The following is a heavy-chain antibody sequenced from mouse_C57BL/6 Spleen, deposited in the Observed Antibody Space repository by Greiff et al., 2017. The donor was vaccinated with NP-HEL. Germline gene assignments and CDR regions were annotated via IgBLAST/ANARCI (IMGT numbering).Heavy chain of an antibody. J-gene: IGHJ3*01. CDR1: GYTFTDYN. Sequence: EVQLQQSGPELVKPGASVKIPCKASGYTFTDYNMDWVKQSHGKSLEWIGDINPNNGGTIYNQKFKGKATLTVDKSSSTAYMELRSLTSEDTAVYYCARLGFDGYSFFAYWGQGTLVTVSA. V-gene: IGHV1-18*01. CDR2: INPNNGGT. CDR3: ARLGFDGYSFFAY. D-gene: IGHD2-3*01.